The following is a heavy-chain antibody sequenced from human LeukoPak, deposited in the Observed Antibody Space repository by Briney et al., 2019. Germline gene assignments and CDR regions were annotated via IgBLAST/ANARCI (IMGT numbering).Heavy chain of an antibody. CDR1: GFTFSRYW. D-gene: IGHD6-19*01. Sequence: GGSLRLSCVASGFTFSRYWMSWVRQAPGKGLEWVANIKQDGSMKYYVDSVKGRFTISRDNAKNSLNLQMISLRAEDTAVYYCASCSGWCPYWGQGTLVTVSS. V-gene: IGHV3-7*01. CDR3: ASCSGWCPY. CDR2: IKQDGSMK. J-gene: IGHJ4*02.